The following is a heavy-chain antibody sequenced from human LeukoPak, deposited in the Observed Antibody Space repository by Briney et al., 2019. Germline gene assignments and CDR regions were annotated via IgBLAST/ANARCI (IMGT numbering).Heavy chain of an antibody. J-gene: IGHJ4*02. D-gene: IGHD6-6*01. CDR3: ARDKGISYLSSFDY. CDR1: GFTFSSYV. Sequence: PGGSLRLSCAASGFTFSSYVMHWVRQAPGKGLEWVAIISYDGSNEYYADSVKGRFTISRDNSKNTLYLQMNSLRAADTAVCYCARDKGISYLSSFDYWGQGTLVTVSS. V-gene: IGHV3-30*04. CDR2: ISYDGSNE.